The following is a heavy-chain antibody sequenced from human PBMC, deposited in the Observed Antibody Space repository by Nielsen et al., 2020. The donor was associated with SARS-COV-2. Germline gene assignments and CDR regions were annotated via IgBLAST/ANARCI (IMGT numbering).Heavy chain of an antibody. D-gene: IGHD4-17*01. CDR2: ISSSSSYI. CDR1: GFTFSSYS. CDR3: ARDINWGYMTTVTHTDY. Sequence: GESLKISCAASGFTFSSYSMNWVRQAPGKGLEWVSSISSSSSYIYYADSVKGRFTISRDNAKNSLYLQMNSLRAEDTAVYYCARDINWGYMTTVTHTDYWGQGTLVTVSS. J-gene: IGHJ4*02. V-gene: IGHV3-21*01.